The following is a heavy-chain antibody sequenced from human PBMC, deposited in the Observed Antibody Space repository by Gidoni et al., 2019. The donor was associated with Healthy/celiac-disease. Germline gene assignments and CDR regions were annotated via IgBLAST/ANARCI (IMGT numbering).Heavy chain of an antibody. D-gene: IGHD6-13*01. CDR2: INPGNGNT. CDR3: ARRSWNSSTDEWWGGGYFDY. J-gene: IGHJ4*02. V-gene: IGHV1-3*01. CDR1: GYTFTSYA. Sequence: QVQLVQSGAEVKKPGASVKVSCKASGYTFTSYAMHWVRQAPGQRLEWMGWINPGNGNTKYSQKFQGRVTITRDTSASTAYMELSSLRSEDTAVYYCARRSWNSSTDEWWGGGYFDYWGQGTLVTVSS.